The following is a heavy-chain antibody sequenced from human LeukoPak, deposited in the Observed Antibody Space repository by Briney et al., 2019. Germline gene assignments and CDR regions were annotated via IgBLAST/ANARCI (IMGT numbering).Heavy chain of an antibody. V-gene: IGHV4-34*01. J-gene: IGHJ3*02. Sequence: SETLSLTCAVYGGSFSGYYWSWIRQPPGKGLEWIGEINHSGSTNYNPSLKSRVTISVDTSKNQFSLKLSSVAAADTAVYYCARLSSDYGDDAFDIWGQGTMVTVSS. CDR2: INHSGST. D-gene: IGHD4-17*01. CDR3: ARLSSDYGDDAFDI. CDR1: GGSFSGYY.